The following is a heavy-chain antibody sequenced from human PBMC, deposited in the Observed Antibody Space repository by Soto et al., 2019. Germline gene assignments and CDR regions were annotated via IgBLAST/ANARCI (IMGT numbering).Heavy chain of an antibody. CDR2: IYYSGST. J-gene: IGHJ6*02. Sequence: SGTLSLTCTVSGGSISSYYWSWIRQPPGKGLEWIGYIYYSGSTNYNPSLKSRVTISVDTSKNQFSLKLSSVTAADTAVYYCAREGYSSSWYGPYYGMDVWGQGTTVTVSS. D-gene: IGHD6-13*01. CDR1: GGSISSYY. V-gene: IGHV4-59*01. CDR3: AREGYSSSWYGPYYGMDV.